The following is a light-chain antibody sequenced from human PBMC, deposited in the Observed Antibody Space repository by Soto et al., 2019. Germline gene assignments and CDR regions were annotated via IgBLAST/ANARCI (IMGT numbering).Light chain of an antibody. Sequence: QSVLTQPASVSGSPGQSITISCTGTSSDVGGYNYVSWYQQYPGKAPKVMIYDVSERPSGVPDRFSGSKSGNTASLTISGLQAEDEADYYCCSYAGTYPGVFGTGTKLTVL. CDR2: DVS. CDR1: SSDVGGYNY. CDR3: CSYAGTYPGV. J-gene: IGLJ1*01. V-gene: IGLV2-11*01.